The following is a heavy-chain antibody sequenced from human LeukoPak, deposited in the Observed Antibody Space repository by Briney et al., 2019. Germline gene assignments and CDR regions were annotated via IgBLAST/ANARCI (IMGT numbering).Heavy chain of an antibody. Sequence: GRSLRLSCAASGFTFSSYGMHWVRQAPGKGLEWVAVIWYDGSNKYYADSVKGRFTISRDNSKNTLYLQMNSLRAEDTAVYYCARAGTTVILDYWGQGTLVTVSS. CDR3: ARAGTTVILDY. CDR2: IWYDGSNK. CDR1: GFTFSSYG. J-gene: IGHJ4*02. V-gene: IGHV3-33*01. D-gene: IGHD4-17*01.